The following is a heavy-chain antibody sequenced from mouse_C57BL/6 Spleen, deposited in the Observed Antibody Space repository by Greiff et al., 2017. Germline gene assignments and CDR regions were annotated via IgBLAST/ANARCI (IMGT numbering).Heavy chain of an antibody. CDR1: GYAFSSYC. CDR2: IHPGDGDT. V-gene: IGHV1-80*01. D-gene: IGHD1-1*01. Sequence: LKQSGASVKISCNAAGYAFSSYCMNWVKQWPGKGLEWTGQIHPGDGDTYYNGKFKGKATLTADKSSSTAYMQLSSLTSEDTAVYFCARYPLCYNGSDYCYFDDWGTGTTVTVSA. CDR3: ARYPLCYNGSDYCYFDD. J-gene: IGHJ1*03.